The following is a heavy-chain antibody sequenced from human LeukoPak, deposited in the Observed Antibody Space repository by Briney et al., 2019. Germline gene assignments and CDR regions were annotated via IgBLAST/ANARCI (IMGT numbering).Heavy chain of an antibody. CDR3: ARQGAGGYSYGNFDS. V-gene: IGHV4-39*01. Sequence: SETLSLTCLVSGGSISSSGYYWAWIRQSPGKGLEWIGSMYYTGATYYNPSLKSRVTISGDTSKNQFSLNLGSVTAADTAVFYCARQGAGGYSYGNFDSWGQGTLVTVSS. CDR1: GGSISSSGYY. D-gene: IGHD5-18*01. CDR2: MYYTGAT. J-gene: IGHJ4*02.